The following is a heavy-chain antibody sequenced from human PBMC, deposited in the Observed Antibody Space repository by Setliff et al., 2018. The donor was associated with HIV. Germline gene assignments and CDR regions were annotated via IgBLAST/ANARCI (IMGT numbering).Heavy chain of an antibody. CDR3: ARVGSYWSTFDY. CDR1: GFSFDDYG. D-gene: IGHD1-26*01. Sequence: ASVKVSCKTSGFSFDDYGLSWVRQAPGQGLEWMGWFNTETRNPMYAQAFKGRLVFSLDTAVSTAYLQINSLKAEDTAMYYCARVGSYWSTFDYWGQGALVTVSS. CDR2: FNTETRNP. J-gene: IGHJ4*02. V-gene: IGHV7-4-1*02.